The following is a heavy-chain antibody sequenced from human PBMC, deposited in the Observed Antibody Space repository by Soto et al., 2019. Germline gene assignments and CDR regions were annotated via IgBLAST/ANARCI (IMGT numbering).Heavy chain of an antibody. CDR2: ISGSGGST. CDR3: APLTRDFWSPGKHFDY. Sequence: PGGSLRLSCAASGFTFSSYAMSWVRQAPGKGLEWVSAISGSGGSTYYADSVKGRFTISRDNSKNTLYLQMNSLRAEDTAVYYCAPLTRDFWSPGKHFDYWGQGTQVPVSS. V-gene: IGHV3-23*01. J-gene: IGHJ4*02. D-gene: IGHD3-3*01. CDR1: GFTFSSYA.